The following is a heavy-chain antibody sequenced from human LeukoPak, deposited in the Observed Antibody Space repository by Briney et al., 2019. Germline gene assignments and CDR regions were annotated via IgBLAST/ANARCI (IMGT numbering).Heavy chain of an antibody. V-gene: IGHV4-34*01. D-gene: IGHD3-3*01. CDR1: GGSLSGYY. Sequence: SETLSLTCAVYGGSLSGYYWSWIRQPPGKGLEWIGEINHSGSTNYNPSLKSRVTISVDTSKNQFSLKLSSVTAADTAVYYCARGTKYYDFWSGYLPPYFDYWGQGTLVTVSS. J-gene: IGHJ4*02. CDR3: ARGTKYYDFWSGYLPPYFDY. CDR2: INHSGST.